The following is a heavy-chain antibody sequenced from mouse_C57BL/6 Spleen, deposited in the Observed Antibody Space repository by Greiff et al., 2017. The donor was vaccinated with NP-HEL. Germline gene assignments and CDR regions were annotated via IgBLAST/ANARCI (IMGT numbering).Heavy chain of an antibody. CDR1: GYTFTSYW. V-gene: IGHV1-59*01. CDR3: AREDYDGSGYEGWFAY. J-gene: IGHJ3*01. CDR2: IDPSDSYT. Sequence: VQLQQSGAELVRPGTSVKLSCKASGYTFTSYWMHWVKQRPGQGLEWIGVIDPSDSYTNYNQKFKGKATLTVDTSSSTAYMQLSSLTSEDSAVYDGAREDYDGSGYEGWFAYWGQGTLVTVSA. D-gene: IGHD1-1*01.